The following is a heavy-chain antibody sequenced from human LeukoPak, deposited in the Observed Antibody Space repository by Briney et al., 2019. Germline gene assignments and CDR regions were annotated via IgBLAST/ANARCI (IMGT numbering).Heavy chain of an antibody. Sequence: GRSLRLSCAASGFTFSSYSMNWVRQAPGKELEWVSSISSSSSYIYYADSVKGRFTISRDNAKNSLYLQMNSLRAEDTAVYYCARVSPDCSSTSCYSAFDIWGQGTMVTVSS. J-gene: IGHJ3*02. V-gene: IGHV3-21*01. D-gene: IGHD2-2*02. CDR3: ARVSPDCSSTSCYSAFDI. CDR2: ISSSSSYI. CDR1: GFTFSSYS.